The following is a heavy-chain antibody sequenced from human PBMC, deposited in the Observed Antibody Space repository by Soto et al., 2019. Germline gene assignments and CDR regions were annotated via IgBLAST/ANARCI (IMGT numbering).Heavy chain of an antibody. CDR3: AKRAPTYYDILTHFDY. CDR2: ISGRGGST. Sequence: VVSLRLSCAASGFTFSSYAISWVRQAPGKGLEWVSAISGRGGSTYYADSVKGRFTISRDNSKNTLYLQMNSLRAEDTAVYYCAKRAPTYYDILTHFDYWGQGTLVTVSS. J-gene: IGHJ4*02. D-gene: IGHD3-9*01. CDR1: GFTFSSYA. V-gene: IGHV3-23*01.